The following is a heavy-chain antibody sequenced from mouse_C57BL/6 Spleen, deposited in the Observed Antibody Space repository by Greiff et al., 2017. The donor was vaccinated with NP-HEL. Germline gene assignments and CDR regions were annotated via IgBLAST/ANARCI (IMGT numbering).Heavy chain of an antibody. V-gene: IGHV5-4*03. D-gene: IGHD1-1*01. CDR1: GFTFSSYA. J-gene: IGHJ3*01. CDR2: ISDGGSYT. Sequence: DVMLVESGGGLVKPGGSLKLSCAASGFTFSSYAMSWVRQTPEKRLEWVATISDGGSYTYYPDNVKGRFTISRDNAKNNLYLQMSHLKSEDTAMYYCARGSTTVRFAYWGQGTLVTVSA. CDR3: ARGSTTVRFAY.